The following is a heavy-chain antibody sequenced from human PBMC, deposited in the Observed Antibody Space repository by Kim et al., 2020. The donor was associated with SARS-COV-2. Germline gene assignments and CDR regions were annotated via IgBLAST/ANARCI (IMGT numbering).Heavy chain of an antibody. D-gene: IGHD3-10*01. V-gene: IGHV1-69*04. CDR3: ARDQKLRWFGDGMDV. J-gene: IGHJ6*02. Sequence: KCQGRGTITADKSTSTAYMELSRLRSEDTAVYYCARDQKLRWFGDGMDVWGQGTTVTVSS.